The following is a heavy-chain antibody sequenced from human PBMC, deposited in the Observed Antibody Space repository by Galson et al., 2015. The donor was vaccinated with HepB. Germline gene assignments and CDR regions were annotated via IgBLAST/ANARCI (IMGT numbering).Heavy chain of an antibody. V-gene: IGHV4-59*01. CDR3: ARETYYYDSSGYYGDWYFDL. J-gene: IGHJ2*01. CDR1: GGSISSYY. Sequence: TLSLTCTVSGGSISSYYWSWIRQPPGKGLEWIGYIYYSGSTNYNPSLKSRVTISVDTSKNQFSLKLSSVTAADTAVYYCARETYYYDSSGYYGDWYFDLWGRGTLVTVSS. D-gene: IGHD3-22*01. CDR2: IYYSGST.